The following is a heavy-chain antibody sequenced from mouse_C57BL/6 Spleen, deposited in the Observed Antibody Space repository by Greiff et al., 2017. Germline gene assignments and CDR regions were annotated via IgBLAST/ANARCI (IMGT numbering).Heavy chain of an antibody. J-gene: IGHJ4*01. V-gene: IGHV5-17*01. D-gene: IGHD1-1*01. CDR1: GFTFSDYG. CDR2: ISSGSSTI. Sequence: DVKVEESGGGLVKPGGSLKLSCAASGFTFSDYGMHWVRQAPEKGLEWVAYISSGSSTIYYADTVKGRFTISRDNAKNTLFLQMTSLRSEDTAMYYCARRIFITTTMDYWGQGTSVTVSS. CDR3: ARRIFITTTMDY.